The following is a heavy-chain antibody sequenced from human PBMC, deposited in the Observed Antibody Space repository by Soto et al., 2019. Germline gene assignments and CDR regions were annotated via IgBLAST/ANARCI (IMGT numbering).Heavy chain of an antibody. CDR1: GVSISSYY. Sequence: SETLSLTCTVSGVSISSYYWSWIRQPPGKGLEWIGYIYYSGSTNYNPSLKSRVTISVDTSKNQFSLKLSSVTAADTAVYYCARGDSSSWYVNWFDPWGQGTLVTVSS. CDR3: ARGDSSSWYVNWFDP. V-gene: IGHV4-59*01. CDR2: IYYSGST. J-gene: IGHJ5*02. D-gene: IGHD6-13*01.